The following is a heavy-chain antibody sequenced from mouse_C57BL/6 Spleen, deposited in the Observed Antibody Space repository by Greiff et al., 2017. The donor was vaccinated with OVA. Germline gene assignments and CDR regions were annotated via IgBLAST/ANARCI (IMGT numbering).Heavy chain of an antibody. CDR1: GYSFTDYN. D-gene: IGHD2-4*01. J-gene: IGHJ4*01. CDR2: INPNYGTT. V-gene: IGHV1-39*01. Sequence: EVQLQQSGPELVKPGASVKISCKASGYSFTDYNMNWVKQSNGKSLEWIGVINPNYGTTSYNQKFKGKATLTVDQSSSPAYMQLNSLTSEDSAVYYCARGPYYDYDDAYYAMDYWGQGTSVTVSS. CDR3: ARGPYYDYDDAYYAMDY.